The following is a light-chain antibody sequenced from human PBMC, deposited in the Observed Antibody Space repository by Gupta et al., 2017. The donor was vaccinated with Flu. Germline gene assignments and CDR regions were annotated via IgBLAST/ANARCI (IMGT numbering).Light chain of an antibody. Sequence: VTISCSGSSSNIGSKYGHWYQQRPGAAPQLLVDSKNQRPSGVPDRFSGATSCTSASPVITGGRYEDEAEDLWSAWDDSMSGFDVFGTGTKVTVL. V-gene: IGLV1-47*02. CDR3: SAWDDSMSGFDV. CDR1: SSNIGSKY. J-gene: IGLJ1*01. CDR2: SKN.